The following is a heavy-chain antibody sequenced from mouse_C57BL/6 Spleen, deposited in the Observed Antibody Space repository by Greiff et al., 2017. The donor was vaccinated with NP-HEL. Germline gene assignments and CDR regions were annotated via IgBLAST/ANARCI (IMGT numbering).Heavy chain of an antibody. CDR3: ARPSSYYSNPAWFAY. V-gene: IGHV1-55*01. D-gene: IGHD2-5*01. Sequence: QVQLKQPGAELVKPGASVKMSCKASGYTFTSYWITWVKQRPGQGLEWIGDIYPGSGSTNYNEKFKSKATLTVDTSSSTAYMQLSSLTSEDSAVYYCARPSSYYSNPAWFAYWGQGTLVTVSA. J-gene: IGHJ3*01. CDR1: GYTFTSYW. CDR2: IYPGSGST.